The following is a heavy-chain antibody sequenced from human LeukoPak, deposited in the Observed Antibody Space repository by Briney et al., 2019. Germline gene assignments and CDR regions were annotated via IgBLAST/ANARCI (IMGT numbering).Heavy chain of an antibody. CDR1: GYTFTSYG. CDR2: ISAYNGNT. V-gene: IGHV1-18*01. Sequence: GASVKVSCKASGYTFTSYGISWVRQAPGQGLEWMGWISAYNGNTNYAQKLQGRVTMTTDTSTSTAYMELRSLRSDDTAVYYCAKDYYYGSGSYPGDWGQGTLVTVSS. D-gene: IGHD3-10*01. J-gene: IGHJ4*02. CDR3: AKDYYYGSGSYPGD.